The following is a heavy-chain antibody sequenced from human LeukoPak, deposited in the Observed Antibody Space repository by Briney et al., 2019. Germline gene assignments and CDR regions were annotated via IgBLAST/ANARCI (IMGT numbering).Heavy chain of an antibody. CDR2: LYSGGST. Sequence: GGSLRLSCVASGFTVSSNYMNWVRQAPGKGLEWVSVLYSGGSTKYAESVKGRFTISRDNSENTLYLQMNSLRVEDTAMYFCARDPPRGFGNAFDIWGQGTMATVSP. CDR1: GFTVSSNY. V-gene: IGHV3-53*01. J-gene: IGHJ3*02. CDR3: ARDPPRGFGNAFDI. D-gene: IGHD2-15*01.